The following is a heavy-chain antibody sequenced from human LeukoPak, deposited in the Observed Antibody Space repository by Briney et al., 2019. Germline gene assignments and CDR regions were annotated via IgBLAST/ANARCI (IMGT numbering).Heavy chain of an antibody. Sequence: PSETLSLTCAVYGGSFSGYYWSWIRQPPGKGLEWIGYIYYSGSTNYNPSLKSRVTISVDTSKNQFSLKLSSVTAADTAVYYCARGHRRMITFGGVIGPLDYWGQGTLVTVSS. CDR3: ARGHRRMITFGGVIGPLDY. D-gene: IGHD3-16*02. CDR2: IYYSGST. V-gene: IGHV4-59*12. CDR1: GGSFSGYY. J-gene: IGHJ4*02.